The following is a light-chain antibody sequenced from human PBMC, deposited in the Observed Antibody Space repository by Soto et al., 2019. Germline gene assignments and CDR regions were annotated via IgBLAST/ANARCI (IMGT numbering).Light chain of an antibody. J-gene: IGKJ3*01. CDR3: MQALQTPIT. CDR1: QSLLHSNGYNY. V-gene: IGKV2-28*01. Sequence: DIVMTQSPLSLPVTPGEPASISCRSSQSLLHSNGYNYLDWYLQKPGQSPQLLIYLGSNRASGVPDRFSGSGSGTDFRLKISRVEAEDVGVYYCMQALQTPITFGPGPKVAIK. CDR2: LGS.